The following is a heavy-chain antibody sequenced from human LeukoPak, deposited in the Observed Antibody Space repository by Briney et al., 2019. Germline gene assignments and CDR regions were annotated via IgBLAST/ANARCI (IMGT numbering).Heavy chain of an antibody. CDR3: ARERDGRFFDY. CDR2: MNQDGSEK. J-gene: IGHJ4*02. Sequence: QPGGSLRLSGAVSGLTFRSFWMSGVRRAPGKGLEWVANMNQDGSEKYFVDSVKGRFTISRDNSENSLHLQMNTLRAEDTALYYCARERDGRFFDYWGQGTLVTVSS. CDR1: GLTFRSFW. V-gene: IGHV3-7*01. D-gene: IGHD5-24*01.